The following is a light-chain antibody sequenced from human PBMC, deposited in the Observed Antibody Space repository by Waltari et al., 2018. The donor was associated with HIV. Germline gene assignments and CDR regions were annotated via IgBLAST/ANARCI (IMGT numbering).Light chain of an antibody. Sequence: QSVLTQPPSASGTPGQWVSISCSGSSSNIGSNIVNWYQQLPGPAPKLLIYSNNQRPSGVPDRFSGSKSGTSASLAISGLQSEDEADYYCAAWDDSLNAWVFGGGTKLTVL. CDR1: SSNIGSNI. J-gene: IGLJ3*02. CDR3: AAWDDSLNAWV. CDR2: SNN. V-gene: IGLV1-44*01.